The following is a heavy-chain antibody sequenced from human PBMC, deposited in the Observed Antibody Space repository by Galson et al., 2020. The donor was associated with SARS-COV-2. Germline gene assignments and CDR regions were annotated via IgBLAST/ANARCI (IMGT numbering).Heavy chain of an antibody. D-gene: IGHD3-22*01. Sequence: SQTLSLTCTVSGGSISSGSYYWSWIRQPAGKELEWIGRIHSTGSTNYNPSLKSRVTISVDTSKNQFSLRLSSVTAADTAVYYCARSHDSSGNAVDIWGQKTMVAVSS. J-gene: IGHJ3*02. V-gene: IGHV4-61*02. CDR2: IHSTGST. CDR1: GGSISSGSYY. CDR3: ARSHDSSGNAVDI.